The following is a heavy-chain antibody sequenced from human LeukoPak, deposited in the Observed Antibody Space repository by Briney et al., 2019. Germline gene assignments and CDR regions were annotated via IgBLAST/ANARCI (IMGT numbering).Heavy chain of an antibody. Sequence: GGSLTLSCAASGFTFSSYAMSWVRQAPGKGPEWVSGISPSGGGADYADSVKGRFTISRDTSKNTLYLQMDSLRAEDTAIYYCAKDRPLRYFGGAIDYWGQGTLVTVSS. CDR3: AKDRPLRYFGGAIDY. CDR1: GFTFSSYA. V-gene: IGHV3-23*01. J-gene: IGHJ4*02. D-gene: IGHD3-9*01. CDR2: ISPSGGGA.